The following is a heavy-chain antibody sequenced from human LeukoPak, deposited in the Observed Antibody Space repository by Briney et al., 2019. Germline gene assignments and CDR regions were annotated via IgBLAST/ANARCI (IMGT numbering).Heavy chain of an antibody. D-gene: IGHD3-22*01. J-gene: IGHJ4*02. CDR1: GGSISSGGYY. V-gene: IGHV4-31*03. CDR3: ARVDSSGSIYDY. CDR2: IYYSGST. Sequence: SQTLSLTCTVSGGSISSGGYYWSWIRQHPGKGLEWIGYIYYSGSTYYNPSLKSRVTISVDTSKNQSSLKLSSVTAADTAVYYCARVDSSGSIYDYWGQGTLVTVSS.